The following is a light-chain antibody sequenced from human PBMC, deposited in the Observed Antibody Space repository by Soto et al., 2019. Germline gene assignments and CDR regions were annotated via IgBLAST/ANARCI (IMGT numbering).Light chain of an antibody. V-gene: IGKV3-15*01. Sequence: LMTRSAWTRSGSPGERGTVCCRASQSVSSDLAWYQQKPGQAPRLLIYGASTRATGLPARFSGSGSGTELTITISSMQSEDPEIYYCNKFNNCKCKFGQGT. CDR1: QSVSSD. J-gene: IGKJ1*01. CDR2: GAS. CDR3: NKFNNCKCK.